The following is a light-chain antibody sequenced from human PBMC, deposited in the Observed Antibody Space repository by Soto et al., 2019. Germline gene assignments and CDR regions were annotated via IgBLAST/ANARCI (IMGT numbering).Light chain of an antibody. CDR3: QQYDSQRT. CDR1: QYISSW. Sequence: DIQMTQSPSTLSASVGDRVTITCRASQYISSWLAWYQQKPGKAPKLLIYKASSLESGVPSRFSGSGSGTEFTLSISRLQPDDFATYYCQQYDSQRTFGQGTKVEIK. CDR2: KAS. J-gene: IGKJ1*01. V-gene: IGKV1-5*03.